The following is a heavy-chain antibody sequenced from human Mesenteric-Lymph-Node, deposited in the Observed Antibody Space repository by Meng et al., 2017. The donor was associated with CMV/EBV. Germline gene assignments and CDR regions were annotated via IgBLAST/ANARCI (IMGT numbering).Heavy chain of an antibody. Sequence: GGSLRLSCAASGLTFTNAWMSWVRQAPERGLEWVGRIRSKADGGTADYAAPVNGRFSISRHDSKNTLYLQMNSLKTEDTAVYHCTTVGALITMIVVIITTLHYWGQGTLVTVSS. V-gene: IGHV3-15*01. CDR3: TTVGALITMIVVIITTLHY. J-gene: IGHJ4*02. D-gene: IGHD3-22*01. CDR2: IRSKADGGTA. CDR1: GLTFTNAW.